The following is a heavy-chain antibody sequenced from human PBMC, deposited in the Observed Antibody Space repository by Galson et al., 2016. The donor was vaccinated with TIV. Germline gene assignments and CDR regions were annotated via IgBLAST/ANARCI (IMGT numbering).Heavy chain of an antibody. CDR1: GITFSSYG. Sequence: SLRLSCAASGITFSSYGMHWVRQAPGKGLEWVALIWFDGPNEYYADDVKGRFTISRDNSKSTLYLQMDSLRVEDTAVYFCAKDRLWAELREPFDLWGQGTLVTVSS. CDR3: AKDRLWAELREPFDL. V-gene: IGHV3-33*06. D-gene: IGHD4/OR15-4a*01. CDR2: IWFDGPNE. J-gene: IGHJ4*02.